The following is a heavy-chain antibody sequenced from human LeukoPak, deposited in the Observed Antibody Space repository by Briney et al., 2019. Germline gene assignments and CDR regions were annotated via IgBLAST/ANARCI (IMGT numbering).Heavy chain of an antibody. CDR1: GFTFSSYG. CDR2: IWYDGSNK. V-gene: IGHV3-33*01. J-gene: IGHJ6*03. Sequence: GGSLRLSCAASGFTFSSYGMHWVRQAPGKGLEWVAVIWYDGSNKYYADSVKGRFTISRDNSKNTLYLQMNSLRAEDTAVYYCARDPEVYQLLPQYMDVWGKGTTVTVSS. CDR3: ARDPEVYQLLPQYMDV. D-gene: IGHD2-2*01.